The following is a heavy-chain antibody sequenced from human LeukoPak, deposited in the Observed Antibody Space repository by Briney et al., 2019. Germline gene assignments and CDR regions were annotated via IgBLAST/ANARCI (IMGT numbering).Heavy chain of an antibody. CDR1: GFTFSSYS. V-gene: IGHV3-48*04. CDR2: ITSSSSTI. CDR3: ARSGRDGYNFDY. J-gene: IGHJ4*02. D-gene: IGHD5-24*01. Sequence: PGGSLRLSCAAAGFTFSSYSMNCVRQAPGKGLQWVSYITSSSSTIYYADSVKGRFTISRDNAKNSLYLQMNSLRAEDTAVYYCARSGRDGYNFDYWGQGTLVTVSS.